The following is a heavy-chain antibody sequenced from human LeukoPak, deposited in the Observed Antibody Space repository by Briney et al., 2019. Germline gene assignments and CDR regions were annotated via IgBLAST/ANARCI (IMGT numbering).Heavy chain of an antibody. Sequence: PSETLSLTCTVSGGSISSGSYYWSWIWQPAGKGLEWIGRIYTSGSTNYNPSLKSRVTISVDTSQNQFSLKLTSVTAADTAVYYCARELHSGSYYFDYWGQGTLVTVSS. V-gene: IGHV4-61*02. CDR3: ARELHSGSYYFDY. CDR1: GGSISSGSYY. CDR2: IYTSGST. J-gene: IGHJ4*02. D-gene: IGHD1-26*01.